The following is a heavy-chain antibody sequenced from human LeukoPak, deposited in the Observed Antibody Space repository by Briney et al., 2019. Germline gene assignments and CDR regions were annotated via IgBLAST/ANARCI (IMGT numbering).Heavy chain of an antibody. Sequence: PSETLSLTCTVSGGSISSYYWSWIRQPPGKGLEWIGHIYFSGNTNYNPSLKSRVTISVDTSKNQFSLNLSSVTAADTAVYYCASIFWGGQQNWFDPWGQGTLVTVSS. J-gene: IGHJ5*02. V-gene: IGHV4-59*01. CDR1: GGSISSYY. D-gene: IGHD3-3*01. CDR3: ASIFWGGQQNWFDP. CDR2: IYFSGNT.